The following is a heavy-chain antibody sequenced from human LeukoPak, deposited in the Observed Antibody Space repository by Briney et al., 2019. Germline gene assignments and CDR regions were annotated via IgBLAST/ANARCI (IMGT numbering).Heavy chain of an antibody. Sequence: SETLSLTCTVSGGSISSYYWSWIRQPPGKGLEWIGYIYCSGSTNYNPSLKSRVTISVDTSKNQFSLKLSSVTAADTAVYYCARGDRKLWSQTYYFDYWGQGTLVTVSS. CDR2: IYCSGST. V-gene: IGHV4-59*01. J-gene: IGHJ4*02. CDR1: GGSISSYY. D-gene: IGHD5-18*01. CDR3: ARGDRKLWSQTYYFDY.